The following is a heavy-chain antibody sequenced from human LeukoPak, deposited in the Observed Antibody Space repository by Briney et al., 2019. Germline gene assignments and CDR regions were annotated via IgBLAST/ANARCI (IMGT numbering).Heavy chain of an antibody. CDR3: AKDPNDSSGYYDY. D-gene: IGHD3-22*01. CDR2: ISGSGGST. J-gene: IGHJ4*02. CDR1: GFTFSSYA. V-gene: IGHV3-23*01. Sequence: GGSLRLSCAASGFTFSSYAMSWVRQAPGKGLEWVSAISGSGGSTYYADSVRGRFTISRDNSKNTLYLQMNSQRAEDTAVYYCAKDPNDSSGYYDYWGQGTLVTVSS.